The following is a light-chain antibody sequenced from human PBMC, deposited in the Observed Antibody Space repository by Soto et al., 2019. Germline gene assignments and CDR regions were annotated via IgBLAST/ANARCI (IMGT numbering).Light chain of an antibody. V-gene: IGKV3-20*01. J-gene: IGKJ2*01. CDR3: QQYGSSPQNT. Sequence: EIVLTQSPGTLSLSPGERATLSCRASQSVSSSYLAWYQQKPGQAPRLLIYGASSRATGIPDRFSGSGSGTDFTLTISRLEPEDFAVYYCQQYGSSPQNTFGQGTKLENK. CDR2: GAS. CDR1: QSVSSSY.